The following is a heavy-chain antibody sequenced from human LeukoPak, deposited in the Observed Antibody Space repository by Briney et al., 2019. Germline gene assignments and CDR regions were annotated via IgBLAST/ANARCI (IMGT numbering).Heavy chain of an antibody. Sequence: SETLSLTCAVYGGSFRGYYWSWIRQPPGKGLEWIGEINHSGSTNYNPSLKSRVTISVDTSKNQFSLKLSSVTAADTAVYYCARERFLEWSLLGDVWGKGTTVTVSS. CDR2: INHSGST. CDR1: GGSFRGYY. V-gene: IGHV4-34*01. D-gene: IGHD3-3*01. J-gene: IGHJ6*04. CDR3: ARERFLEWSLLGDV.